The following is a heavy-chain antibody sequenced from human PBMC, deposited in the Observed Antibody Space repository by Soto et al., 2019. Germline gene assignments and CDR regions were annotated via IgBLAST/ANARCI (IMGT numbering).Heavy chain of an antibody. V-gene: IGHV3-64*01. Sequence: EVQLVESGGGLVQPGGSLRLSCAASGFTFSSYAMHWVRQAPGKGLEYVSAISSNGGTRYYANSVMGRVTISRDNSKNTLYLQMGSLSAEDMAVYYCARDRHYGEDYFDYWGQGTLVTVSS. D-gene: IGHD4-17*01. CDR2: ISSNGGTR. CDR1: GFTFSSYA. CDR3: ARDRHYGEDYFDY. J-gene: IGHJ4*02.